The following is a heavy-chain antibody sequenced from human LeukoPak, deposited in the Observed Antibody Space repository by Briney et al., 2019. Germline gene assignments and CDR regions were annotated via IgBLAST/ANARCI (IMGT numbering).Heavy chain of an antibody. CDR3: ARGEYQLPQGN. D-gene: IGHD2-2*01. CDR2: TYSGGST. Sequence: GGSLRLSCAASGFTVSSNYMSWVRQAPGKGLEWVSVTYSGGSTYYADSVKGRFTISRDNSKNTLYLQMNSLGAEDTAVYYCARGEYQLPQGNWGQGTLVTVSS. J-gene: IGHJ4*02. CDR1: GFTVSSNY. V-gene: IGHV3-66*02.